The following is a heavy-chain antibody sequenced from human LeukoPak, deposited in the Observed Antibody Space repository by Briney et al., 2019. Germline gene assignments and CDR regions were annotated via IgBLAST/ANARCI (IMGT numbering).Heavy chain of an antibody. J-gene: IGHJ6*03. CDR2: SSSTSSVT. D-gene: IGHD4-17*01. V-gene: IGHV3-48*01. CDR1: GFTFSTHS. CDR3: ARDRDYGDYYCYYMDV. Sequence: GGSLRLSCAASGFTFSTHSMNWVRQAPGKGLEWVAYSSSTSSVTYYTDSVKGRFTISRDNAKNSLFLQMNSLRAEDTAVYYCARDRDYGDYYCYYMDVWGKGATVTVSS.